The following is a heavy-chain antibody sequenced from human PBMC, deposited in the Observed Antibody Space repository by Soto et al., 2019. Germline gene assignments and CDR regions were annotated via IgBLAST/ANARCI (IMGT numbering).Heavy chain of an antibody. CDR2: INHSGST. CDR3: ARGLPTCNRYYFDY. J-gene: IGHJ4*02. CDR1: VGSFRGYY. V-gene: IGHV4-34*01. D-gene: IGHD1-20*01. Sequence: ETLSLTCAVYVGSFRGYYWSWIRQPPGKGLEWIGEINHSGSTNYNPSLKSRVTMSVDTSKNQFSLKLSSVTAADTAVYYCARGLPTCNRYYFDYWGQGTLVTVSS.